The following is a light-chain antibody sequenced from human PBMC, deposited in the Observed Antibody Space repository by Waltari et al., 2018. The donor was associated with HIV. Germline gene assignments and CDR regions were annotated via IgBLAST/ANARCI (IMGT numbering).Light chain of an antibody. V-gene: IGKV3-11*01. J-gene: IGKJ4*01. CDR3: QQRSDWPLT. Sequence: EIVLTQSPVTLSLSPGARAALSCRASQGVGRFLAWYQQTPGQAPRLLIYDTYHRASGTPDRFSGSGSGTDFTLTISSLEPEDFAIYYCQQRSDWPLTFGGGTKVEIK. CDR1: QGVGRF. CDR2: DTY.